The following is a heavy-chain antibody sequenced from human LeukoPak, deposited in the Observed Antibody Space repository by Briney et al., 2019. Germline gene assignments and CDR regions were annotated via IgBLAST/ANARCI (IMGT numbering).Heavy chain of an antibody. CDR1: GGSINNNY. V-gene: IGHV4-59*01. D-gene: IGHD5-24*01. CDR3: ARGRDGYNYDLDH. J-gene: IGHJ4*02. Sequence: SETLSFTCTVSGGSINNNYWSWIRQPPGMGLEWIGYIYYTGSTNYNPSLKSRVTILVDTSKNQISLKLSSVTAADTAVYYCARGRDGYNYDLDHWGQGTLVTVSS. CDR2: IYYTGST.